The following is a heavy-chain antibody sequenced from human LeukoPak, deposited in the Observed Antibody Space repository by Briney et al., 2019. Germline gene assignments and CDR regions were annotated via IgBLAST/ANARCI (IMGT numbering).Heavy chain of an antibody. CDR2: ISSSGSTI. J-gene: IGHJ6*03. V-gene: IGHV3-48*03. CDR1: GFTFSSYE. Sequence: GGSLRLSCAASGFTFSSYEMNWVRQAPGKGLEWVSYISSSGSTIYYADSVKGRFTISRDNAKNSLYLQMNSLRAEDTAVYYCARDPYSGGYGADYYYYMDVWGKGTTVTVSS. CDR3: ARDPYSGGYGADYYYYMDV. D-gene: IGHD1-26*01.